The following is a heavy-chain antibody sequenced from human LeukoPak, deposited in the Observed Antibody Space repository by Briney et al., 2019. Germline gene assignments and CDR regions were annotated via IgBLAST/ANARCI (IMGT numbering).Heavy chain of an antibody. CDR2: TYYRSKWYN. Sequence: SQTLSLTCVVAGDSVSNKNGAWNWIRQSPSRGLEWLGRTYYRSKWYNDYAESMEGRMTISQDTSKNQYSLHLNSVTPDDTAVSYCARDFGTTGWHTFDYWGQGTLVTVSS. D-gene: IGHD6-19*01. V-gene: IGHV6-1*01. CDR1: GDSVSNKNGA. J-gene: IGHJ4*02. CDR3: ARDFGTTGWHTFDY.